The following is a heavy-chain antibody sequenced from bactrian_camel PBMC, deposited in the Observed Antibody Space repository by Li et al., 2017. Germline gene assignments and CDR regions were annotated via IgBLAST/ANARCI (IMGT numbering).Heavy chain of an antibody. CDR3: ATNRPGKIISRACEHS. CDR2: IDTVGDT. V-gene: IGHV3S9*01. D-gene: IGHD8*01. CDR1: GFTSNNCG. J-gene: IGHJ6*01. Sequence: QVQLVESGGDSVQAGGSLSLSCTAPGFTSNNCGMSWYRQVAGKRREWVSWIDTVGDTMYADSVKGRFTISQDKVKDTVYLQMNSLKPEDTAMYFCATNRPGKIISRACEHSWGQGTQVTVS.